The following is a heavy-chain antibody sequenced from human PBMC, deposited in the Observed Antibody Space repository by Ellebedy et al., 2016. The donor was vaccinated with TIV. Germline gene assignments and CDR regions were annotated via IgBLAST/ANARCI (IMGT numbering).Heavy chain of an antibody. CDR1: GDTFSSYQ. Sequence: AASVKVSCKASGDTFSSYQINWARQAPGQGLEWLGRIIPILGITNYAQKFQGRLAITADKSTSTAYMELSGLRSEDTAVYYCARNSVAAAGRFDYWGQGTLVTVSS. J-gene: IGHJ4*02. V-gene: IGHV1-69*10. D-gene: IGHD6-13*01. CDR2: IIPILGIT. CDR3: ARNSVAAAGRFDY.